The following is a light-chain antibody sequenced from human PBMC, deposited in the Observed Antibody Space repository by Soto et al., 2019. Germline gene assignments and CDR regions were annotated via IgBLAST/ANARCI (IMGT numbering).Light chain of an antibody. CDR1: HGISDD. CDR3: LQDDSYPLT. J-gene: IGKJ4*01. CDR2: GAS. Sequence: AFHRTLSPSSLSASVGDRVTITCPASHGISDDLRAYQQQPGKGAKLLIFGASKLQDRFPSGLSGSRSGTDFTLTISSLQPEDIATYYCLQDDSYPLTFGGGTKVDIK. V-gene: IGKV1-6*01.